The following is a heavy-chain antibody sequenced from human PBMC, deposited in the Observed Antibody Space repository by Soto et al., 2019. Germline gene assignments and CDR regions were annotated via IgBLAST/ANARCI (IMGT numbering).Heavy chain of an antibody. CDR2: IYYSGST. J-gene: IGHJ6*03. V-gene: IGHV4-59*08. CDR3: ARWARGDCSGGSCYSGRYYYYYYMDV. Sequence: TLSLTCTVSGGSISSYYWSWIRQPPGKGLEWIGYIYYSGSTNYNPSLKSRVTISVDTSKNQFSLKLSSVTAADTAVYYCARWARGDCSGGSCYSGRYYYYYYMDVWGKGTTVTVSS. CDR1: GGSISSYY. D-gene: IGHD2-15*01.